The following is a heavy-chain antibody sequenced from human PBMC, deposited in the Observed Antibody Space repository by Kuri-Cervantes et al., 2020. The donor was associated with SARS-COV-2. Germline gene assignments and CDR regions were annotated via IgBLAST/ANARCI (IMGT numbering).Heavy chain of an antibody. V-gene: IGHV3-21*01. CDR2: ISSSSSYI. CDR1: GFTFSSYS. J-gene: IGHJ3*02. D-gene: IGHD2-15*01. CDR3: ARDRVVEAFDI. Sequence: GGSLRLSCAASGFTFSSYSMNWVRQAPGKGLEWVSSISSSSSYIYYADSVKGRFTISRDNAKNSLYLQMNSLRAEDTAVYYCARDRVVEAFDIWGQGTMVTVSS.